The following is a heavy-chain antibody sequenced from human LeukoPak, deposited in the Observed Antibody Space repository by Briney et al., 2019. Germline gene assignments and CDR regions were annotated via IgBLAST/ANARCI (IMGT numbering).Heavy chain of an antibody. CDR2: MSPNSGNT. D-gene: IGHD1-26*01. J-gene: IGHJ5*02. Sequence: GASVKVSCKASGYTFTSYDINWVRPATGHGLEWMGWMSPNSGNTGYAQKFQGRVTMTRNTSITTAYMELSSLRSEDTAVYYCARGSGSYPRSNWFDPWGQGTLVTVSS. V-gene: IGHV1-8*01. CDR3: ARGSGSYPRSNWFDP. CDR1: GYTFTSYD.